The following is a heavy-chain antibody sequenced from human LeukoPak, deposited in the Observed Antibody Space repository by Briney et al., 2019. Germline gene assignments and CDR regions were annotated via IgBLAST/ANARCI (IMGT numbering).Heavy chain of an antibody. D-gene: IGHD5-18*01. Sequence: GGSLRLSCAASGFTFSNAWMSWVRQAPGKGLEWVGRIKSKTDGGTTDYAAPVKGRFTISRDDSKNTLYLQMNSLKTEDTAVYYCTTDYPWIQLWFRDYWGQGTLVTVSS. J-gene: IGHJ4*02. CDR1: GFTFSNAW. CDR3: TTDYPWIQLWFRDY. V-gene: IGHV3-15*01. CDR2: IKSKTDGGTT.